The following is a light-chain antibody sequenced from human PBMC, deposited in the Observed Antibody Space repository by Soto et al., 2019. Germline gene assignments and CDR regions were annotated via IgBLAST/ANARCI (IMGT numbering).Light chain of an antibody. V-gene: IGKV3-11*01. Sequence: IVLTQSPATLSLSPGERATLSCRASQSVLVYLAWYQQKPGQPPRLLIYDASNRATGVPARFSGSGSGTDFPLTISSLEPEDFAIYYCQQRYDWPPLTFGGGTKVEIK. J-gene: IGKJ4*01. CDR2: DAS. CDR3: QQRYDWPPLT. CDR1: QSVLVY.